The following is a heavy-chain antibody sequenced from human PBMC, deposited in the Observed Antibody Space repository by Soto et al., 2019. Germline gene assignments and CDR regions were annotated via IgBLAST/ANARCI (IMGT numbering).Heavy chain of an antibody. CDR3: ARSGGTTVTGLWHFDS. Sequence: QVQLEESGGCVVQPVRSLSLSCEASGFTFNTYSMHWVSQPPGKGLEWLAAIWYDGTQKYYADSVKGRFIISRDNSKKKLYWEMNSLRAEDTAVYYCARSGGTTVTGLWHFDSWGQGTLVSVSS. V-gene: IGHV3-33*01. D-gene: IGHD4-17*01. CDR1: GFTFNTYS. CDR2: IWYDGTQK. J-gene: IGHJ4*02.